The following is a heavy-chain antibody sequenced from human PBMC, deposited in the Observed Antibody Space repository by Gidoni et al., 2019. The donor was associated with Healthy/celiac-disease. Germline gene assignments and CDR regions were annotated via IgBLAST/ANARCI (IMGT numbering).Heavy chain of an antibody. D-gene: IGHD3-9*01. CDR3: ARSGALTGYYYYYYGMDV. Sequence: VQLQESRPGLVKPSEPLSLTCTVSGGSIRSSCWSWIRQPAGKGLEWIGSIYTSGSTNYNPSLKSRVTMSVDTSKNQFSLKLSSVTAADTAVYYCARSGALTGYYYYYYGMDVWGQGTTVTVSS. CDR1: GGSIRSSC. CDR2: IYTSGST. V-gene: IGHV4-4*07. J-gene: IGHJ6*02.